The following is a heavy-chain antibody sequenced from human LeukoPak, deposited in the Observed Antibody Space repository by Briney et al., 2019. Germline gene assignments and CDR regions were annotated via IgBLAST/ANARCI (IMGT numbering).Heavy chain of an antibody. D-gene: IGHD1-1*01. CDR2: ISSSSSTI. CDR1: GFTFSSYS. J-gene: IGHJ4*02. Sequence: GGSLRLSCAASGFTFSSYSMNWVRQAPGKGLEWVSYISSSSSTIYYADSVKGRFTISRDNAKNSLYLQMNSLRAEDTAVYYCARDGTGNPFDYWGQGTLVTVSS. V-gene: IGHV3-48*01. CDR3: ARDGTGNPFDY.